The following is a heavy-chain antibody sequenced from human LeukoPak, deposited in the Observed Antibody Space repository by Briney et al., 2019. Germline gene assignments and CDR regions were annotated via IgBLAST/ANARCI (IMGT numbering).Heavy chain of an antibody. CDR2: ISWNSGSI. V-gene: IGHV3-9*01. D-gene: IGHD3-9*01. J-gene: IGHJ4*02. CDR1: GFTFDDYA. CDR3: AKDRAFDILTGYTFYY. Sequence: PGGSLRLSCAASGFTFDDYAMHWVRQAPGKGLEWVSGISWNSGSIGYADSVKGRFTISRDNAKNSLYLQMNSLRAEDTALYYCAKDRAFDILTGYTFYYWGQGTLVTVSS.